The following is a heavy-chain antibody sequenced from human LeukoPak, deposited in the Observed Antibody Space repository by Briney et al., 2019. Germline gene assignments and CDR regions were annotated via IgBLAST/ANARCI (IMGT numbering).Heavy chain of an antibody. CDR3: ARENGRGVVSPYYDI. CDR2: LYPTGRT. CDR1: GFTVSNTF. J-gene: IGHJ4*02. D-gene: IGHD3-10*01. Sequence: GGSLRLSCAASGFTVSNTFMSWVRQAPGKGLEWVSVLYPTGRTEYVDSVKGRFTVSRDRSKNTLFLQMNSLRADDTAVYYCARENGRGVVSPYYDIWGQGTLVTVTS. V-gene: IGHV3-66*01.